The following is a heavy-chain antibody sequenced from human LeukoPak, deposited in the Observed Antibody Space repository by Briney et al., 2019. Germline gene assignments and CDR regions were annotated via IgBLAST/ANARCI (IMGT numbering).Heavy chain of an antibody. Sequence: GASLKISCKGSGYSFTSYWIGWVRQMPGKGLEWMGIIYPGDSDTRYSPSFQGQVTISADKSISTASLQWSSLKASDAAMYYCARLATSSGWCDYWGQGTLVTVSS. CDR3: ARLATSSGWCDY. CDR2: IYPGDSDT. D-gene: IGHD6-19*01. V-gene: IGHV5-51*01. CDR1: GYSFTSYW. J-gene: IGHJ4*02.